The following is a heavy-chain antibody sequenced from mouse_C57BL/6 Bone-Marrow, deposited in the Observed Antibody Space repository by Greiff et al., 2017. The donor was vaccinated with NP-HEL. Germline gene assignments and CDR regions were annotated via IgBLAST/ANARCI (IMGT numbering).Heavy chain of an antibody. Sequence: QVQLQQSGPGLVQPSQSLSITCTVSGFSLTSYGVHWVRQSPGKGLEWLGVIWSGGSTDYNAAFISRRSISKNNSKSQVFLKMNSLQADDTAIYYCATPLYYGSPYWYFDVWGTGTTVTVSS. D-gene: IGHD1-1*01. J-gene: IGHJ1*03. CDR1: GFSLTSYG. CDR3: ATPLYYGSPYWYFDV. V-gene: IGHV2-2*01. CDR2: IWSGGST.